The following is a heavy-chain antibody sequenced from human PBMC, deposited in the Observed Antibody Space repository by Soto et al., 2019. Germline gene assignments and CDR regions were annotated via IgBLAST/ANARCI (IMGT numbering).Heavy chain of an antibody. Sequence: PGGSLRLSCAASGFTFSSYAMSWVRQAPGKGLEWVSAISGSGGSTYYADSVKGRFTISRDNSKNTLYLQMNSLRAEDTAVYYCAKDLSSPPMREIDYWGQGTLVTVSS. CDR1: GFTFSSYA. CDR2: ISGSGGST. J-gene: IGHJ4*02. V-gene: IGHV3-23*01. CDR3: AKDLSSPPMREIDY.